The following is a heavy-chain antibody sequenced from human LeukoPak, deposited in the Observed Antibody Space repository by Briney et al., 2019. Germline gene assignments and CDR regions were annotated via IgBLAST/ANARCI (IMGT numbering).Heavy chain of an antibody. V-gene: IGHV3-74*01. CDR1: GFAFSRYW. D-gene: IGHD3-22*01. Sequence: GGSLRLSCAASGFAFSRYWMHWVRQAPGKGLVWVSRIEGDGSSTTYADYVKGRFTISRDNSKNTLYLQMNSLRAEDTAVYYCANSRGYYDSSGPAPGFDYWGQGTLVTVSS. CDR3: ANSRGYYDSSGPAPGFDY. J-gene: IGHJ4*02. CDR2: IEGDGSST.